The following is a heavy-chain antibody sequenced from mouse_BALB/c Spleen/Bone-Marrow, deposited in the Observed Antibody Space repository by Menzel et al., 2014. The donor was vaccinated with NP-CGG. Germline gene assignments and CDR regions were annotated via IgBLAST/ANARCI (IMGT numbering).Heavy chain of an antibody. CDR1: GYSFTSYY. Sequence: QVQLQQSEPELVKPGASVKISCKASGYSFTSYYIHWVKQRPGQGLEWIGWIFPGSGNTKYNEKFKGKATLTADTSSSTAYMQLSSLTSEDSAVYFCARHGNLRNYYAMDYWGQGTSVTVSS. CDR3: ARHGNLRNYYAMDY. V-gene: IGHV1-66*01. CDR2: IFPGSGNT. D-gene: IGHD2-1*01. J-gene: IGHJ4*01.